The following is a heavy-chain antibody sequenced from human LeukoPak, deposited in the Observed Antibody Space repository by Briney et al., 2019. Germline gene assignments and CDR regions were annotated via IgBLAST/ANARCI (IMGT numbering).Heavy chain of an antibody. J-gene: IGHJ4*02. CDR3: AKDMGSRTAGGFDY. V-gene: IGHV3-9*01. Sequence: SLRLSCAASGFTFDDYAMHWVRQAPGKGLEWVSGISWNSGSIGYADSVKGRFTISRDNAKNSLYLQINSLRAEDTALYYCAKDMGSRTAGGFDYWGQGTLLTVSS. CDR1: GFTFDDYA. D-gene: IGHD1-14*01. CDR2: ISWNSGSI.